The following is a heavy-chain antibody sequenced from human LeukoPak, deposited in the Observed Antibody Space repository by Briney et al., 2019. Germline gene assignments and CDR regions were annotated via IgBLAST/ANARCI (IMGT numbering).Heavy chain of an antibody. CDR3: ARYYDILTGYSPRYFDY. V-gene: IGHV6-1*01. D-gene: IGHD3-9*01. CDR1: GDSVSSNSAA. J-gene: IGHJ4*02. CDR2: TYYRSKWYN. Sequence: SQTLSLTCAISGDSVSSNSAAWNWIRQSPSRGLEWLGRTYYRSKWYNDYAVSVKSRITINPDTSKNQFSLQLNSVTPEDTAVYYCARYYDILTGYSPRYFDYWGQGTLVTVSS.